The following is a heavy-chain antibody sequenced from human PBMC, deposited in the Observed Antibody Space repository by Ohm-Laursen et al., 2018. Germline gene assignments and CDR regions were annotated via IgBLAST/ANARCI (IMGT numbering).Heavy chain of an antibody. CDR3: ARDNYDILTENWFDP. CDR1: GGSISAYY. Sequence: GTLSLTCTVSGGSISAYYWSWIRQPAGKGLEWIGRIYTSGTTNYNPSLKSRVPMSLDTSKNQFSLKLSSVTAADTAVYYCARDNYDILTENWFDPWGRGTLVTVSS. CDR2: IYTSGTT. V-gene: IGHV4-4*07. J-gene: IGHJ5*02. D-gene: IGHD3-9*01.